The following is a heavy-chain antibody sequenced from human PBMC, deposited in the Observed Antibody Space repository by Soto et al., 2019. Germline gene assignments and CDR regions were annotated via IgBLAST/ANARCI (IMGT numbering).Heavy chain of an antibody. CDR2: INPNSGGT. CDR1: GYTFTGYY. Sequence: ASVKVSCKASGYTFTGYYMHWVRQAPGQGLEWMGWINPNSGGTNYAQKFQGRVTMTRDTSISTAYMELSRLRSDDTAVYYCAREYDSSGYYYGPLYYGMDVWGQGTTVTAP. CDR3: AREYDSSGYYYGPLYYGMDV. V-gene: IGHV1-2*02. J-gene: IGHJ6*02. D-gene: IGHD3-22*01.